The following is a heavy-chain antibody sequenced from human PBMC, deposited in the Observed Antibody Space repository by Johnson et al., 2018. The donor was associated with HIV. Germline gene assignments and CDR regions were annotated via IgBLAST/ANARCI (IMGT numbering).Heavy chain of an antibody. J-gene: IGHJ3*02. Sequence: QVLLVESGGGVVQPGASLRLSCAASGFTFSSYGMHWVRQAPGKGLEWVSSISGGSTYYADSVKGRFTISRDNSKNTLYLQMNSLRAEDTAVYYCARELEFGDLRKNDAFDIWGQGTMVTVSS. CDR3: ARELEFGDLRKNDAFDI. CDR1: GFTFSSYG. D-gene: IGHD4-17*01. V-gene: IGHV3-NL1*01. CDR2: ISGGST.